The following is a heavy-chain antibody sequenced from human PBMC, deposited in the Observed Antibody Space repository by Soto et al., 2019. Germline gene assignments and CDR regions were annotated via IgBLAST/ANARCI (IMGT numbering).Heavy chain of an antibody. J-gene: IGHJ4*02. D-gene: IGHD3-3*01. CDR2: TYYRSKWYN. V-gene: IGHV6-1*01. Sequence: LTCAISGDSVSSNSAAWNWIRQSPSRGLEWLGRTYYRSKWYNDYAVSVKSRITINPDTSKNQFSLQLNSVTPEDTAVYYCARERFLEWLLGNFDYWGQGTLVTVSS. CDR3: ARERFLEWLLGNFDY. CDR1: GDSVSSNSAA.